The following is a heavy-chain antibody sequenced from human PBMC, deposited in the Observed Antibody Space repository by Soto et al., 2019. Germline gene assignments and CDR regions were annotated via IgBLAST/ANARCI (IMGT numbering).Heavy chain of an antibody. Sequence: QAQLQESGPGLVRPSQTLSLSCSVSGASVTSGDYYWNWIRQTPGTGLEWLGYMHDSGTTSYNPSLKSRVTISRDTSANQFSLKLTSVRAADTAVYVCARGGLSDLWSGLFDWGQGIRVTVSS. J-gene: IGHJ4*02. CDR1: GASVTSGDYY. D-gene: IGHD3-3*01. CDR3: ARGGLSDLWSGLFD. CDR2: MHDSGTT. V-gene: IGHV4-30-4*01.